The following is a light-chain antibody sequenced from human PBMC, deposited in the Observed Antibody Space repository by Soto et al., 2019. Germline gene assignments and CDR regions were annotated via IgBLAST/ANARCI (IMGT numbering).Light chain of an antibody. J-gene: IGLJ3*02. V-gene: IGLV1-44*01. CDR3: AAWDDSLNGWV. CDR2: INN. CDR1: SSNIGRYT. Sequence: QSVLTQPTSASGTPGQRVTISCSGTSSNIGRYTVNWYQQLPGTTPKLLIYINNQRPSVVPDRFSGSKSGTSASLAISGLQSEDEAEYYCAAWDDSLNGWVFGGGTKLTVL.